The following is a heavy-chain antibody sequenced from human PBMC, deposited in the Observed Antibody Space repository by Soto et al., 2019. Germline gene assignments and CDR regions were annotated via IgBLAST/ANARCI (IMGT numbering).Heavy chain of an antibody. Sequence: QVQLVESGGGVVQPGRSLRLSCAASGFTFSSYAMHWVRQAPGKGLEWVAVISYDGSNKYYADSVKGRFTISRDNSKNTLFLQLNTLRAEATSVSSCARVGRLHYFAYWGQGTLFTVSS. CDR3: ARVGRLHYFAY. V-gene: IGHV3-30-3*01. J-gene: IGHJ4*02. CDR1: GFTFSSYA. CDR2: ISYDGSNK.